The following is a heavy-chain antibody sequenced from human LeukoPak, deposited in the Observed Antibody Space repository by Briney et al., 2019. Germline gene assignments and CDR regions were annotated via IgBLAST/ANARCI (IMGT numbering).Heavy chain of an antibody. CDR2: IYTSGST. J-gene: IGHJ1*01. D-gene: IGHD6-19*01. V-gene: IGHV4-4*07. Sequence: PSETLSLTCTVSGGSISGFYWSWIRQPAGKGLEWIGRIYTSGSTNYNPSLKSRVTMSVDTSKNQFSLKLSSVTAADTAVYYCARSPPAVAGNWYFQHWGQGTLVTVSS. CDR1: GGSISGFY. CDR3: ARSPPAVAGNWYFQH.